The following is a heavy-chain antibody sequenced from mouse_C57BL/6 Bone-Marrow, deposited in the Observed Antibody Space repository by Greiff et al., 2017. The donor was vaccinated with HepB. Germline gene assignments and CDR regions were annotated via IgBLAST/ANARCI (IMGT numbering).Heavy chain of an antibody. V-gene: IGHV1-26*01. CDR1: GYTFTDYY. J-gene: IGHJ3*01. D-gene: IGHD1-1*01. Sequence: EVQLQQSGPELVKPGASVKISCKASGYTFTDYYMNWVKQSHGKSLEWIGDINPNNGGTSYNQKFKGKATLTVDKSSSTAYMELRSLTSEDSAVYYCARSYGSGFAYWGQGTLVTVSA. CDR3: ARSYGSGFAY. CDR2: INPNNGGT.